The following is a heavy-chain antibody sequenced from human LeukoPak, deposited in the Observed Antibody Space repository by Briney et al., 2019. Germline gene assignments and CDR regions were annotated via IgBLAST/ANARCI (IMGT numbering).Heavy chain of an antibody. J-gene: IGHJ4*02. D-gene: IGHD5-18*01. CDR2: ISSSGSTI. CDR1: GFTFSSYE. V-gene: IGHV3-48*03. Sequence: PGGSLRLSCAASGFTFSSYEMNWVRQAPGKGLEWVSYISSSGSTIYYADSVKGRFTISRDNAKNSLYLQMNSLRAEDTAVYYCARDGPQLSLDYWGQGTLVTVSS. CDR3: ARDGPQLSLDY.